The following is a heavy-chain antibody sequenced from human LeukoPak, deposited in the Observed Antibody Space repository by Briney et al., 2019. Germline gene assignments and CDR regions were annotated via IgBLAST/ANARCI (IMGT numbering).Heavy chain of an antibody. CDR1: GDSISSSY. CDR3: ARGRSSSWSSFDY. CDR2: IYKDGST. V-gene: IGHV4-59*12. Sequence: PSETLSLTCTVSGDSISSSYWSWIRQSPGKGLEWIGRIYKDGSTIYNPSLKSRVTISVDTSKNLFSLKVSSVTAADAAVYYCARGRSSSWSSFDYWGQGTLVTVSS. D-gene: IGHD6-13*01. J-gene: IGHJ4*02.